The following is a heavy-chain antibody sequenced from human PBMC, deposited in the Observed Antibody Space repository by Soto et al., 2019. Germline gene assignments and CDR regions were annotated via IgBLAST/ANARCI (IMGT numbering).Heavy chain of an antibody. J-gene: IGHJ4*02. V-gene: IGHV4-30-2*01. D-gene: IGHD4-17*01. Sequence: PSETLSLTCAVAGGSISSGGYSWSCIRQPPGKGLEWIGYIYHSGSTYYNPSLKSRVAISVDRSKNQFSLKLSSVTAADTAVYYCARGETTLTTHFDYWGQGTLVTVSS. CDR2: IYHSGST. CDR1: GGSISSGGYS. CDR3: ARGETTLTTHFDY.